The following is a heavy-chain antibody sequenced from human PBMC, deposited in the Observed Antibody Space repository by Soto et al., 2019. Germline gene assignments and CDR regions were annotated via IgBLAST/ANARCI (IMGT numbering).Heavy chain of an antibody. CDR2: ISGSGDST. J-gene: IGHJ4*02. CDR3: ARRGSGSYYGY. CDR1: GFTFSSYA. Sequence: EVQLLESGGGLVQPGGSLRLSCAASGFTFSSYAMRWVRQAPVKGLEWVSAISGSGDSTYYADSVKGRFTISRDNSKNTLYLQMSSLRAEDTAVYYCARRGSGSYYGYWGQGTLVTVSS. D-gene: IGHD1-26*01. V-gene: IGHV3-23*01.